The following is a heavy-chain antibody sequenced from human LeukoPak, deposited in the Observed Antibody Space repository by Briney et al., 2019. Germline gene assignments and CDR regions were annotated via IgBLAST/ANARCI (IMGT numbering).Heavy chain of an antibody. V-gene: IGHV3-33*07. CDR2: IWYDGSNK. CDR1: GVTFSSHV. D-gene: IGHD3-22*01. J-gene: IGHJ4*02. Sequence: GRSLRLSCEASGVTFSSHVMYWVRQAPGKGLEWVAVIWYDGSNKYYADSVKGRFTISRDNPNNTLYLQMNSLRAEDTAVYYCARSGRGYYDSLDHWGQGDLVTVSS. CDR3: ARSGRGYYDSLDH.